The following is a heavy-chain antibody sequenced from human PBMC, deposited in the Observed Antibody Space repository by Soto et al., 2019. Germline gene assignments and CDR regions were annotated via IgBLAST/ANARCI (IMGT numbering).Heavy chain of an antibody. J-gene: IGHJ4*02. Sequence: GGSLRLSCAASGFTFDDYAMHWVRQAPGKGLEWVSGISWNSGSIGYADSVKGRFTISRDNAKNSLYLQMNSLRAEDTALYYCAKTPQYCSSTSCVGGYYFDYWGQGTLVTVSS. V-gene: IGHV3-9*01. D-gene: IGHD2-2*01. CDR3: AKTPQYCSSTSCVGGYYFDY. CDR1: GFTFDDYA. CDR2: ISWNSGSI.